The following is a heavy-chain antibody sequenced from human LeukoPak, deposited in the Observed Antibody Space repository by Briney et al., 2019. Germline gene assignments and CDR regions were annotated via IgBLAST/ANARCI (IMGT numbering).Heavy chain of an antibody. V-gene: IGHV4-34*01. D-gene: IGHD6-19*01. Sequence: PSETLSLTCAVYGGSSSSYYCSWIRQPPGKGLEWIGHITHSGSTNYNPSLKNRVTVSVDASKNQFSLKLSSVTAADTAVYYCTYTGWYKVPDYWGQGTLVTVSS. CDR1: GGSSSSYY. J-gene: IGHJ4*02. CDR3: TYTGWYKVPDY. CDR2: ITHSGST.